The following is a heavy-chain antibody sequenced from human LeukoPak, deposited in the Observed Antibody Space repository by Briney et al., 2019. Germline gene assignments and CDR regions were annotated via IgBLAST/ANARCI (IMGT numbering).Heavy chain of an antibody. Sequence: GASVKVSCKASGYTFTSFHMHWVRQAPGQGLEWMGIINPSGGGTSYPQKFQGRVTMTRDTSTSTVYMELSSLRSEDTAVYYCARAPHSSARDNFDYWGQGTLVTVSS. V-gene: IGHV1-46*01. J-gene: IGHJ4*02. CDR3: ARAPHSSARDNFDY. D-gene: IGHD2-15*01. CDR2: INPSGGGT. CDR1: GYTFTSFH.